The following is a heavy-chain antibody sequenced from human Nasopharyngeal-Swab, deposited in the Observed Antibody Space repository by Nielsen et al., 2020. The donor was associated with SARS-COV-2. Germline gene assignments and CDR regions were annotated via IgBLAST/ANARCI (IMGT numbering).Heavy chain of an antibody. D-gene: IGHD2-21*01. CDR1: GFPFSTYA. Sequence: GESLKISFAASGFPFSTYAMSWFRQAPGKGLEWVSIISGSGDTTYYADSVKDRFTISRDNSKNTLYLQTNSLRVEDTAVYYCAKAPYLRGMDVWGQGTTVTVSS. J-gene: IGHJ6*02. CDR2: ISGSGDTT. V-gene: IGHV3-23*01. CDR3: AKAPYLRGMDV.